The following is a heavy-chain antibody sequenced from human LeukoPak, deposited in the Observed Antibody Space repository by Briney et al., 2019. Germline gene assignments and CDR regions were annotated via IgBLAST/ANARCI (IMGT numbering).Heavy chain of an antibody. Sequence: GGSLRLSCAVSGFTFSSSYMNWVRQAPGKGLEWVANIKQDGSEKYYVDSVKGRFTISRDNAQNSLYLQMNSLRDEDTAVYYCARDWGNYWGQGTLVTVSS. CDR1: GFTFSSSY. J-gene: IGHJ4*02. D-gene: IGHD3-16*01. CDR2: IKQDGSEK. V-gene: IGHV3-7*03. CDR3: ARDWGNY.